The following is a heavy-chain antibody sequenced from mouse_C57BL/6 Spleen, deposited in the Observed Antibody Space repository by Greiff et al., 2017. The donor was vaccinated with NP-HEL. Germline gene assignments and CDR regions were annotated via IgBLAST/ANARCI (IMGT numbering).Heavy chain of an antibody. D-gene: IGHD1-1*02. Sequence: QVQLQQSGPELVKPGASVKISCKASGYAFSSSWMNWVKQRPGKGLEWIGRIYPGDGDTNNNGKFKGKATLTADKSSSTAYMQLSSLTSEDSAVYFCAREEVGPTGYYFDYWGQGTTLTVSS. J-gene: IGHJ2*01. V-gene: IGHV1-82*01. CDR2: IYPGDGDT. CDR3: AREEVGPTGYYFDY. CDR1: GYAFSSSW.